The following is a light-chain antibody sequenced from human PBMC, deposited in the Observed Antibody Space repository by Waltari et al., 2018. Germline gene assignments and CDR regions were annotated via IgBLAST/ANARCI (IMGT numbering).Light chain of an antibody. CDR1: QDISKY. J-gene: IGKJ1*01. V-gene: IGKV1-33*01. CDR3: QQYDNLPVT. Sequence: DIQMIQSPSSLSASVRDRVTITCQTSQDISKYLSWYQQKPGEAPKLLIYGASDLETGVPSRFSGSGSRTDFTFTISSLQPEDVATYYCQQYDNLPVTFGQGTKVEIK. CDR2: GAS.